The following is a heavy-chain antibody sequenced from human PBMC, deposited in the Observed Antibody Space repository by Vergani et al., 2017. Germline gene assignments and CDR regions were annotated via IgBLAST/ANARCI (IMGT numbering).Heavy chain of an antibody. Sequence: VQLLESGGDLVQPGGSLRLSCAASGFTFSSYGMHWVRQAPGKGLEWVAFIRYDGSNKYYADSVKGRFTISRDNSKNTLYLQMNSLRAEDTAVYYCAKGVDSSGYYAFDYWGQGTLVTVSS. CDR2: IRYDGSNK. V-gene: IGHV3-30*02. CDR1: GFTFSSYG. J-gene: IGHJ4*02. D-gene: IGHD3-22*01. CDR3: AKGVDSSGYYAFDY.